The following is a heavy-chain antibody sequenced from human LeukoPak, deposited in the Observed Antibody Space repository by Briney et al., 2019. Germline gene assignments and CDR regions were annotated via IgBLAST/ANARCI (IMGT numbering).Heavy chain of an antibody. J-gene: IGHJ4*02. D-gene: IGHD5-18*01. CDR3: ASPRGFSYGYFDY. CDR2: IYYRKNT. V-gene: IGHV4-39*01. Sequence: KPSETLSLTCTVSGGSISSXXXXXXWIRQPPGKGLEWIXSIYYRKNTYYNPSLKSRVTISADTSKNQFSLTLGSVSATDTAVYYCASPRGFSYGYFDYWGQGTLITVSS. CDR1: GGSISSXXXX.